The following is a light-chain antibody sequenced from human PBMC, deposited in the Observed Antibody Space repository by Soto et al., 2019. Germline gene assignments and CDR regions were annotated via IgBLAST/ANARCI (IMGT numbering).Light chain of an antibody. CDR2: KAS. CDR1: QSISSW. V-gene: IGKV1-5*03. Sequence: DIQMTQSPSTLSASVGDRVIITCRASQSISSWLAWYQQKPGKAPKLLLYKASSFASGVPSRFSGSGSGTEFTLTISSLQPDDFATYYCQQYNSYSTFGQGTKVEIK. CDR3: QQYNSYST. J-gene: IGKJ1*01.